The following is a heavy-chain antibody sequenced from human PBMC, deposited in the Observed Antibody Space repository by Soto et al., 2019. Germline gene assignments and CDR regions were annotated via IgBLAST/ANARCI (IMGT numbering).Heavy chain of an antibody. CDR2: IGTSTGTI. CDR3: VRRRDYLDV. J-gene: IGHJ6*03. CDR1: GFSFSDYY. V-gene: IGHV3-11*01. Sequence: QEYLVESGGDLVKPGGSLRLSCAASGFSFSDYYMSWVRQAPGKGLEWILYIGTSTGTIYYADSVKGRFTIASDSANNSLYLQVKSLRVEDTAGYYCVRRRDYLDVWGQGTTVTVSS.